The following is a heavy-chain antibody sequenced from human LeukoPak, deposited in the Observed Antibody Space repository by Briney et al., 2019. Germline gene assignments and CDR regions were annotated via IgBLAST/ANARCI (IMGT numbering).Heavy chain of an antibody. V-gene: IGHV3-7*01. D-gene: IGHD1-26*01. CDR2: IDQDGSEK. Sequence: PGGSLRLSCAASGFTFTSYWMSWARQAPGKGLEWVANIDQDGSEKNYVDSVKGRFTISRDNAKKSLHLQLNSLRAEDTAVYYCARDQVGIFDYWGQGTLVTVSS. CDR3: ARDQVGIFDY. CDR1: GFTFTSYW. J-gene: IGHJ4*02.